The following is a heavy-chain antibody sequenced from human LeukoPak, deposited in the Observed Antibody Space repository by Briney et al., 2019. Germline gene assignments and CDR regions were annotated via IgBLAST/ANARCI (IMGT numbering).Heavy chain of an antibody. J-gene: IGHJ4*02. V-gene: IGHV3-48*02. D-gene: IGHD1-20*01. CDR1: GFTFSNYI. CDR2: ISSSSSPI. CDR3: ARVNWNDVGSFDY. Sequence: PGGSLRLSCAASGFTFSNYIMNWVRQAPGKGLEWLSYISSSSSPIYYADSVKGRFTISRDNAKNSLYLQMNSLRDKDTGVYYCARVNWNDVGSFDYWGQGTLATVSS.